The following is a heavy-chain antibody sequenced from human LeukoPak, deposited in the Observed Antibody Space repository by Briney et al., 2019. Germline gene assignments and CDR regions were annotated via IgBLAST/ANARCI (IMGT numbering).Heavy chain of an antibody. D-gene: IGHD2-15*01. CDR2: IWYDGSNK. Sequence: PGGSLRLSCAASGFTFSRSGMHWARQAPGKGLEWVAVIWYDGSNKHYADSVKGRFTISRDNSKNTLYLQMNSLRAEDTAVYYCARDVVGPTQTFSYGMDVWGQGTTVTVSS. J-gene: IGHJ6*02. V-gene: IGHV3-33*01. CDR1: GFTFSRSG. CDR3: ARDVVGPTQTFSYGMDV.